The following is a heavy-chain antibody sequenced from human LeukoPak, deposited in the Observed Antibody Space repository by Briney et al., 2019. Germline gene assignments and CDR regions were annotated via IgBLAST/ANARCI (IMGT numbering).Heavy chain of an antibody. CDR3: ARFTPRAPSLDY. CDR2: IYHSGST. J-gene: IGHJ4*02. CDR1: GGSISSGGYS. V-gene: IGHV4-30-2*02. Sequence: SQTLSLTCAVSGGSISSGGYSWSWIRQPPGKGLEWIGYIYHSGSTYYNPSLKSRVTISVDRSKNQFSLKLSSVTAADTAVYYCARFTPRAPSLDYWGQGTLVTVSS. D-gene: IGHD3-16*01.